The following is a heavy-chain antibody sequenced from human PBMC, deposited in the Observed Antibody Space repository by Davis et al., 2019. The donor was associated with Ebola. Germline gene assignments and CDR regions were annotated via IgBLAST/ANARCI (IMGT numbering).Heavy chain of an antibody. CDR2: ISWNGDDV. J-gene: IGHJ4*02. CDR3: AISAAGDVEY. CDR1: GFTFDDYA. V-gene: IGHV3-9*01. Sequence: PGGSLRLSCAASGFTFDDYAMHWVRQVPGKGLEWVSSISWNGDDVGYEDSVKGRFTISRDNAKQSLYLQMSGLRSEDTAVYYCAISAAGDVEYWGQGTLVTVSS. D-gene: IGHD6-25*01.